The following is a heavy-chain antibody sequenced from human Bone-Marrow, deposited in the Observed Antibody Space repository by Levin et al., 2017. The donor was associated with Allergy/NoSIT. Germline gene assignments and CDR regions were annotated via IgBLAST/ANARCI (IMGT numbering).Heavy chain of an antibody. D-gene: IGHD1-26*01. Sequence: GSLRLSCAASGFTFSNYEINWVRQAPGKGLEWVSYIDGSGATTHFADSVKGRITLSRDNAKNSLYLQMTSLRAEDTAVYYCARVVGATQYYFDYWGQGALVTVSS. CDR1: GFTFSNYE. V-gene: IGHV3-48*03. CDR2: IDGSGATT. J-gene: IGHJ4*02. CDR3: ARVVGATQYYFDY.